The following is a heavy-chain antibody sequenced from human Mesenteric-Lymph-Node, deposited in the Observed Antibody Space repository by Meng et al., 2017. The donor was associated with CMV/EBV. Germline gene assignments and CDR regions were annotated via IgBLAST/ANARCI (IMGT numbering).Heavy chain of an antibody. CDR1: GYSISSGYY. CDR2: IYHSGST. J-gene: IGHJ3*02. Sequence: SETLSLTCTVSGYSISSGYYWGGIRQPPGKGLEWIGSIYHSGSTYYNPSLKSRVTISVDTSKNQFSLKLSSVTAADTAVYYCARSRLYYDSSGYYYVRAFDIWGQGTMVTVSS. CDR3: ARSRLYYDSSGYYYVRAFDI. D-gene: IGHD3-22*01. V-gene: IGHV4-38-2*02.